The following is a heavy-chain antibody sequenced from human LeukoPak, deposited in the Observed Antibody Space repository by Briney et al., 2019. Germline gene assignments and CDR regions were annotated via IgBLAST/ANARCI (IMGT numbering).Heavy chain of an antibody. CDR2: IRSKANSYST. J-gene: IGHJ4*02. CDR3: NRIPNVVVVAATIN. D-gene: IGHD2-15*01. Sequence: GGSLRLSCAASGFTFSGSAMHWVRQAAGKGLEWVGRIRSKANSYSTAYAASVKGRFTISRDDSKNTAYLQMNSLKTEDTAVYYCNRIPNVVVVAATINWGQGTLVTVSS. V-gene: IGHV3-73*01. CDR1: GFTFSGSA.